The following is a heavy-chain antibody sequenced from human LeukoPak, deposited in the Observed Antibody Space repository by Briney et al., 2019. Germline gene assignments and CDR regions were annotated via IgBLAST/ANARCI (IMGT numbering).Heavy chain of an antibody. CDR3: ASPTIVATTDDAFDI. CDR1: GYTFTSYA. CDR2: INAGNGNT. D-gene: IGHD5-12*01. J-gene: IGHJ3*02. V-gene: IGHV1-3*01. Sequence: ASVEVSCKASGYTFTSYAMHWVRQAPGQRLEWMGWINAGNGNTKYSQKFQGRVTITRDTSASTAYMELSSLRSEDTAVYYCASPTIVATTDDAFDIWGQGTMVTVSS.